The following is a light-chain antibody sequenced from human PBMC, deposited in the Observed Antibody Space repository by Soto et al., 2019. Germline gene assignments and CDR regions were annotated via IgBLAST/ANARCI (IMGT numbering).Light chain of an antibody. CDR1: EDIRND. CDR3: LQHHSFPYT. Sequence: DIQMTQSPSTLSASVGDRVTIACRASEDIRNDLGWFQQKPGKAPKRLITAASTLQNGVPSRFSGSRSGTEFTLTINTLQPEDVATYYCLQHHSFPYTFGQGTKVDIK. CDR2: AAS. V-gene: IGKV1-17*01. J-gene: IGKJ2*01.